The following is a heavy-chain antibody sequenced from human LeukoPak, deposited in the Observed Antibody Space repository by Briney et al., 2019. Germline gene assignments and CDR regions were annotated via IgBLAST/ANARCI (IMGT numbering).Heavy chain of an antibody. D-gene: IGHD1-26*01. Sequence: SETLSLTCTVSGGSISSSSYYWGWIRQPPGKGLEWIGSIYYSGSTYYNPPLKSRVTISVDTSKNQFSLKLSSVTTADTAVYYCARTNSGSYYGYYYYMDVWGKGTTVTVSS. J-gene: IGHJ6*03. CDR1: GGSISSSSYY. CDR3: ARTNSGSYYGYYYYMDV. V-gene: IGHV4-39*07. CDR2: IYYSGST.